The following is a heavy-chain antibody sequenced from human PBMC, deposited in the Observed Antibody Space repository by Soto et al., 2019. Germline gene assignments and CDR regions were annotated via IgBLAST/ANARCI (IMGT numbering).Heavy chain of an antibody. Sequence: GGSLILSCAASGFTFSSCAMGWVRQAPGKGLEWVSDIIDSGGSTYYADSVKGRFTISRDNSKSTLYLQMNSLRAEDTALYYCTKGRSYYYYYGVDVWGQGTTVTVSS. CDR2: IIDSGGST. CDR1: GFTFSSCA. J-gene: IGHJ6*02. CDR3: TKGRSYYYYYGVDV. V-gene: IGHV3-23*01.